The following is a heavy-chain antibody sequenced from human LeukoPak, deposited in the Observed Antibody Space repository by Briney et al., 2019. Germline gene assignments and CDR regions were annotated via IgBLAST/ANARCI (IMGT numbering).Heavy chain of an antibody. CDR2: ISSSSSYI. Sequence: PGGSLRLSCAASGFTFSSYSMNWVRQAPGKGLEWVSSISSSSSYIYYADSVKGRFTISRDNAKNSLYLQMNSLRAEDTAVYYCAKTAAGRGGYYFDYWGQGTLVTVSS. CDR3: AKTAAGRGGYYFDY. CDR1: GFTFSSYS. V-gene: IGHV3-21*01. D-gene: IGHD6-13*01. J-gene: IGHJ4*02.